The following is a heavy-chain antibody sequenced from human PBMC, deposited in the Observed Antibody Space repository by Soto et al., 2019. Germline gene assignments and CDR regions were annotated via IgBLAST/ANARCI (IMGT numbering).Heavy chain of an antibody. CDR3: ARLDDYGYTIDY. CDR2: IYPGDSDT. D-gene: IGHD5-12*01. CDR1: GYSFTSHW. Sequence: GESLKISCQGSGYSFTSHWIAGVRQMPGKGLEWMGIIYPGDSDTRYSPSFQGQVTMSGDKSISTAYVQWHSLKASDTAMYYCARLDDYGYTIDYWGQGSLVTVSS. V-gene: IGHV5-51*01. J-gene: IGHJ4*02.